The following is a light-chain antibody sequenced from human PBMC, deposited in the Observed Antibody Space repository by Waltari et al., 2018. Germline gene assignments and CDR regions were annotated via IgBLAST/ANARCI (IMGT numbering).Light chain of an antibody. CDR2: DVN. CDR3: NSFTLGTALLV. Sequence: HSALTQPASVSGSPGQSITISCTGTSSDVGGYKYVSWYQQHPGKAPKLIIYDVNNRPSGVSNRFSGSKSANTASLTISGLQAEDEADYYCNSFTLGTALLVFGGGTKLTVL. J-gene: IGLJ2*01. V-gene: IGLV2-14*03. CDR1: SSDVGGYKY.